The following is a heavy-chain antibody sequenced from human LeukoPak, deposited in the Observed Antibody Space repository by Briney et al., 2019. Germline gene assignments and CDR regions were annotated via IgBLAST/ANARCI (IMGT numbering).Heavy chain of an antibody. Sequence: ASVKVSCKASGYTFTSYDINWVRQATGQGLEWMGWMNPNSGNTSYAQKFRGRVIMTRDTSINTAYVVLSGLKSDDTAVYYCARPLTGTSWYYFDYWGQGTLVTVSS. J-gene: IGHJ4*02. CDR3: ARPLTGTSWYYFDY. CDR1: GYTFTSYD. CDR2: MNPNSGNT. V-gene: IGHV1-8*02. D-gene: IGHD1-7*01.